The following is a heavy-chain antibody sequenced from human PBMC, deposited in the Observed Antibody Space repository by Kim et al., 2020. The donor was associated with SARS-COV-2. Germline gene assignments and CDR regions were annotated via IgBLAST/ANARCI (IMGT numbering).Heavy chain of an antibody. Sequence: GGSLRLSCAASGLTVSSNYMTWVRQSPGKGLEWVSVIYIGGSTFYVDSVKGRFTISRDNSKNMVYLQMNSLTVGDTAVYYCARVVLSHDNNTCAAYDVWGHGTLVTVSS. CDR2: IYIGGST. CDR1: GLTVSSNY. CDR3: ARVVLSHDNNTCAAYDV. V-gene: IGHV3-66*01. J-gene: IGHJ3*01. D-gene: IGHD3-9*01.